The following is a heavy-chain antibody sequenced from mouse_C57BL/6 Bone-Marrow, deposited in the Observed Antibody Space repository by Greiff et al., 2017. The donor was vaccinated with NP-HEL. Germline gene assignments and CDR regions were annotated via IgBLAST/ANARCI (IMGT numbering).Heavy chain of an antibody. CDR1: GFTFSDYG. Sequence: DVKLVESGGGLVKPGGSLKLSCAASGFTFSDYGMHWVRQAPEKGLEWVAYISSGSSTIYYADTVKGRFTISRDNAKNTLFLQMTSLRSEDTAMYYCARQGVDYGYYFDYWGQGTTLTVSS. J-gene: IGHJ2*01. V-gene: IGHV5-17*01. CDR3: ARQGVDYGYYFDY. D-gene: IGHD1-1*01. CDR2: ISSGSSTI.